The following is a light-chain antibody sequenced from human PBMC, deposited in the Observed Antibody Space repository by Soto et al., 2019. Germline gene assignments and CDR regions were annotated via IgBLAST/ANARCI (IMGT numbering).Light chain of an antibody. J-gene: IGKJ1*01. V-gene: IGKV3-20*01. Sequence: ESVLTQSPGTLSLSPGERATLSCRASQSVSSSYLAWYQQKPGQAPRLLIYGASSRATGIPDRFSGSGSGKDFPLTISRLEPEDFAVYYCQQYGSSPQWTFGQGTKVDIK. CDR3: QQYGSSPQWT. CDR2: GAS. CDR1: QSVSSSY.